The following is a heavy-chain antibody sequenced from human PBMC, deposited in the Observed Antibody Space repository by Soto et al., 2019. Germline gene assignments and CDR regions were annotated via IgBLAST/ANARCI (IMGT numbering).Heavy chain of an antibody. D-gene: IGHD4-17*01. CDR2: VRDSGANA. CDR3: ARSRRTYGDYYDL. CDR1: GFTFSTYA. V-gene: IGHV3-23*01. J-gene: IGHJ4*02. Sequence: GGSLRLSCEASGFTFSTYAMTWVRQAPGKGLEWVSSVRDSGANAYYADSVKGRFTISRDNSRNTLYLQMNSLRGNDTALYYCARSRRTYGDYYDLWGQGTVVTVSS.